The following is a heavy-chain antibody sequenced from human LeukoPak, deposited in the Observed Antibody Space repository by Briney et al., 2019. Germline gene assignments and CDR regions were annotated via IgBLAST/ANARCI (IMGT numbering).Heavy chain of an antibody. J-gene: IGHJ4*02. CDR3: ARDGASAGHFDY. CDR2: ISSSSSYI. Sequence: GGSLRLSCAGSGFTFSSYSTNWVRQAPGKGLEWVSSISSSSSYIYYADSVKGRFTISRDNAKNSLYLQMNSLRAEDTAVYYCARDGASAGHFDYWGQGTLVTVSS. CDR1: GFTFSSYS. D-gene: IGHD1-26*01. V-gene: IGHV3-21*01.